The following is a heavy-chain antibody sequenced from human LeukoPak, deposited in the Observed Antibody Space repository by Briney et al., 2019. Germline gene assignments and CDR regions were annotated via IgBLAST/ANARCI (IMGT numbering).Heavy chain of an antibody. V-gene: IGHV3-21*01. Sequence: GGSVRLSCAASGFTLNTYSMNWVRQAPGKGLEWVSSISISSTYTYYADSLKGRFTVSGDNAKNSLYLQMNSLGAEDTAVYYCARGRPGTNGFDVWGQGTKVTVSS. D-gene: IGHD6-13*01. CDR1: GFTLNTYS. J-gene: IGHJ3*01. CDR3: ARGRPGTNGFDV. CDR2: ISISSTYT.